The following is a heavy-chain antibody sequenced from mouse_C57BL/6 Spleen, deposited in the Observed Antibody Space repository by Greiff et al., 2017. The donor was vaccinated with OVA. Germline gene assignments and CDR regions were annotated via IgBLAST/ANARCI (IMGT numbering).Heavy chain of an antibody. CDR3: APAYYSNEGFAY. J-gene: IGHJ3*01. Sequence: VQLQQSGAELVKPGASVKVSCKASGYTFTSYWMHWVKQRPGQGLEWIGRIHPSDSDTNYNQKFKGKATLTVDKSSSTAYMQLSSLTSEDSAVYYCAPAYYSNEGFAYWGQGTLVTVSA. CDR1: GYTFTSYW. D-gene: IGHD2-5*01. V-gene: IGHV1-74*01. CDR2: IHPSDSDT.